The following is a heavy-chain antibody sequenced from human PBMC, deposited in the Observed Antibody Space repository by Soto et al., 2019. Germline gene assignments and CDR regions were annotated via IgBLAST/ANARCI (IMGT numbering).Heavy chain of an antibody. J-gene: IGHJ6*02. D-gene: IGHD4-4*01. CDR1: GFTFTNYD. CDR2: ILHDGSAE. CDR3: ARSRDGYSFYFYYGMGG. V-gene: IGHV3-30*03. Sequence: PGGSLRLSCAASGFTFTNYDMHWVRQAPGKGLEWMALILHDGSAEYYADSVKGRFTISRDNSKNTLYLQMNSLRAEDTAVYYCARSRDGYSFYFYYGMGGWGQGTTVTVSS.